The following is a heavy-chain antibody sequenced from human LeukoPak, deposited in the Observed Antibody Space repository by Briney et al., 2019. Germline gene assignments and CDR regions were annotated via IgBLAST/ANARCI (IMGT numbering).Heavy chain of an antibody. CDR1: GGSISSGGYY. Sequence: PSQTLSLTCTVSGGSISSGGYYWSWIRQHPGKGLEWIGYIYYSGSTYYNPSLKSRVTISVDTSKNQFSLKLSSVTAADTAVYYCAREWGMGLDYYGSGRSRSSDYYYGMDVWGQGTTVTVSS. CDR2: IYYSGST. V-gene: IGHV4-31*03. D-gene: IGHD3-10*01. J-gene: IGHJ6*02. CDR3: AREWGMGLDYYGSGRSRSSDYYYGMDV.